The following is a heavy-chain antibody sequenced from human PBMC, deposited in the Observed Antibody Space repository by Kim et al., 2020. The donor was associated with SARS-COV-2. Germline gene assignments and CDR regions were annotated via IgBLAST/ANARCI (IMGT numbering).Heavy chain of an antibody. CDR1: GGSFSGYY. CDR2: INHSGST. CDR3: ARGYPPHVDTASAPDY. Sequence: ETLSLTCAVYGGSFSGYYWSWIRQPPGKGLEWIGEINHSGSTNYNPSLKSRVTISVDTSKNQFSLKLSSVTAADTAVYYCARGYPPHVDTASAPDYWGQGTLVTVSS. D-gene: IGHD5-18*01. V-gene: IGHV4-34*01. J-gene: IGHJ4*02.